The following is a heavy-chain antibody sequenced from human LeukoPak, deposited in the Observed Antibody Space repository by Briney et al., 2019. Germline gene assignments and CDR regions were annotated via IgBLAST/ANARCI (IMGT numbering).Heavy chain of an antibody. D-gene: IGHD3-10*01. CDR2: IYSSGST. Sequence: PSETLSLTCSVSGGSISSYYWSWIRQPPGKGLEWISYIYSSGSTNYNPSLKSRVTISVDTSKNQFSLKLRSATAADTAVYYCARDRHGSGSAHSFDPWGQGTLVTVSS. J-gene: IGHJ5*02. CDR3: ARDRHGSGSAHSFDP. CDR1: GGSISSYY. V-gene: IGHV4-59*01.